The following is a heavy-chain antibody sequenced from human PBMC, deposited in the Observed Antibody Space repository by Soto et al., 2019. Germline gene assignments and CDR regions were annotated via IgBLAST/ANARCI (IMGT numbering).Heavy chain of an antibody. CDR3: VHPRSTVKTPPT. CDR2: ISSNGDST. CDR1: GFTFSMFS. D-gene: IGHD4-17*01. J-gene: IGHJ5*02. Sequence: PGGSLRLSCSASGFTFSMFSMHWVRQAPGKGLEYVSGISSNGDSTYYADSVKGRFTISRDNSKNTLYLQMSSLRAADTAVYYCVHPRSTVKTPPTWGQGTLVTVSS. V-gene: IGHV3-64D*06.